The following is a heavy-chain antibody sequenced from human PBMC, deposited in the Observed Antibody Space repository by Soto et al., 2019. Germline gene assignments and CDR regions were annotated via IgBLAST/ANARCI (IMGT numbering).Heavy chain of an antibody. CDR2: MNTNSGNT. D-gene: IGHD4-17*01. CDR1: GYTFSSYE. J-gene: IGHJ4*02. Sequence: ASVKVSCKASGYTFSSYEINWVRQATGQGLEWMGWMNTNSGNTNYAQKLQGRVTMTTDTSTSTAYMELRSLRSDDTAVYYCARDRALRNKSPDYWGQGTLVTVSS. CDR3: ARDRALRNKSPDY. V-gene: IGHV1-18*01.